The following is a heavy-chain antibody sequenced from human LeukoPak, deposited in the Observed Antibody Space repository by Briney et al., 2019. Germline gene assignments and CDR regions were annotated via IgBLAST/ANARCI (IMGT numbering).Heavy chain of an antibody. CDR2: ISGFSGNT. V-gene: IGHV3-23*01. CDR3: AKDSGFSVSYFSN. J-gene: IGHJ4*02. D-gene: IGHD1-26*01. Sequence: PGGSLRLFCTASGFTFSDYAMSWVRQAPGKGLEWVSDISGFSGNTYYADSVKGRFTISRDNSKSTLYLQMNSLRAEDTATYYCAKDSGFSVSYFSNWGQGILVTVSS. CDR1: GFTFSDYA.